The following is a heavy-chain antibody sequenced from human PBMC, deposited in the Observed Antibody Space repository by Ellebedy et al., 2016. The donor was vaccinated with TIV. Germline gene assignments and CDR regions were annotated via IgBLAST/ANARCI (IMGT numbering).Heavy chain of an antibody. CDR1: GYTFTSYG. V-gene: IGHV1-18*01. Sequence: ASVKVSXXASGYTFTSYGISWVRQAPGQGLEWMGWISAYNGNTNYAQKLQGRVTMTTDTSTSTAYMELRSLRSDDTAVYYCARDGIAVAGTFRDDWGQGTLVTVSS. D-gene: IGHD6-19*01. CDR3: ARDGIAVAGTFRDD. CDR2: ISAYNGNT. J-gene: IGHJ4*02.